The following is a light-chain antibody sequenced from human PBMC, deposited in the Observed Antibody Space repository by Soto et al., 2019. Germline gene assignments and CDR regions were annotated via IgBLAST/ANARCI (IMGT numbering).Light chain of an antibody. J-gene: IGKJ5*01. CDR2: AAS. Sequence: AIRMTQSPSSLSASTGDRVTITCRASQGISSYLAWYQQKPVKAPKLLIYAASTLQSGVPSRFSGSGSGTDFTLTISCLQSEDFATYYCQQYYSYPTFGQGTRLEIK. CDR1: QGISSY. V-gene: IGKV1-8*01. CDR3: QQYYSYPT.